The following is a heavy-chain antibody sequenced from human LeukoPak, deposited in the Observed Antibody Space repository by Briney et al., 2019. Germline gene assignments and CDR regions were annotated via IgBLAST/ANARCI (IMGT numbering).Heavy chain of an antibody. CDR2: IIPIFGTA. D-gene: IGHD5-18*01. CDR1: GGTFSSYA. V-gene: IGHV1-69*05. Sequence: SVKVSCKASGGTFSSYAISWVRQAPGQGLERMGGIIPIFGTANYAQKFQGRVTITTDESTSTAYMELSSLRSEDTAVYYCARATGGYSYGTYYFDYWGQGTLVTVSS. J-gene: IGHJ4*02. CDR3: ARATGGYSYGTYYFDY.